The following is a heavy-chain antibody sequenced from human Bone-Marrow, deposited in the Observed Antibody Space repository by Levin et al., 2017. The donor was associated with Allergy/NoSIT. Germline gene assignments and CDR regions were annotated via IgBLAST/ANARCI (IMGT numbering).Heavy chain of an antibody. D-gene: IGHD5-12*01. CDR1: GFTFGGFG. CDR2: IRNKAYSATT. CDR3: TRVFYGYSGFDYYYFDY. J-gene: IGHJ4*02. Sequence: GESLKISCRGSGFTFGGFGMSWVRQAPGKGLEWVGFIRNKAYSATTEYAASVKGRFIISRDDSNNIAYLQMNSLNTDDTAVYYCTRVFYGYSGFDYYYFDYWGQGTLVTVSS. V-gene: IGHV3-49*04.